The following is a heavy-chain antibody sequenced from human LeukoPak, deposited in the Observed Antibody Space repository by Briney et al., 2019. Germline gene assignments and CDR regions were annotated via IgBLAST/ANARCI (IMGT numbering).Heavy chain of an antibody. CDR3: ARVGCRSTSCSTGVDY. D-gene: IGHD2-2*01. V-gene: IGHV1-69*04. J-gene: IGHJ4*02. CDR2: IIPILGIA. Sequence: SVKVSCKASGGTFSSYAISWVRQAPGQGLEWMGRIIPILGIANYAQKFQGRVTITADKSTSTAYMELSSLRSEDTAVYYCARVGCRSTSCSTGVDYWGQGTLVTVSS. CDR1: GGTFSSYA.